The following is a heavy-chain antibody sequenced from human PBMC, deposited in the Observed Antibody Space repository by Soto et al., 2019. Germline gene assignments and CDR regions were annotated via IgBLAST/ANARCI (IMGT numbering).Heavy chain of an antibody. J-gene: IGHJ4*02. D-gene: IGHD3-3*01. CDR1: GGSISSGGYS. Sequence: ASETLSLTCAVSGGSISSGGYSWSWIRQPPGKGLEWIGYIYHSGSTYYNPSLKSRVTISVDRSKNQFSLKLSSVTAADTAVYYCARAVAGYYDFWSGYYGATSFDYWGQGTLVPVSS. CDR3: ARAVAGYYDFWSGYYGATSFDY. CDR2: IYHSGST. V-gene: IGHV4-30-2*01.